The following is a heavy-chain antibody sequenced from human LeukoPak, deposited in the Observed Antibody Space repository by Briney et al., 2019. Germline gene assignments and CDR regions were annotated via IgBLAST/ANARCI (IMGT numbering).Heavy chain of an antibody. D-gene: IGHD5-18*01. CDR1: GFTFSTYG. CDR3: ASRDTAMVD. Sequence: GGSLRLSCAASGFTFSTYGMHWVRRAPGKGLEWVAFIWSDGSNKYYADSVKGRFTISRDNAKNSLYLQMNSLRAEDMAVYYCASRDTAMVDWGQGTLVTVSS. J-gene: IGHJ4*02. V-gene: IGHV3-33*03. CDR2: IWSDGSNK.